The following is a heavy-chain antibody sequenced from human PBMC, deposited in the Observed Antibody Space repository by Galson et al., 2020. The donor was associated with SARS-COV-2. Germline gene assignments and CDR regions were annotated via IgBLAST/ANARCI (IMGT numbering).Heavy chain of an antibody. Sequence: GESLKISCAASGFTFTDYYLSWIRQAPGKGLEWVAHISHRGWTISYADSVRGRFTVAKDNARNSLYLQMNSLRVEDTAVYYCARDLQSGAGFFDRWGRGTLVSVSS. CDR2: ISHRGWTI. CDR1: GFTFTDYY. V-gene: IGHV3-11*01. D-gene: IGHD6-19*01. J-gene: IGHJ4*02. CDR3: ARDLQSGAGFFDR.